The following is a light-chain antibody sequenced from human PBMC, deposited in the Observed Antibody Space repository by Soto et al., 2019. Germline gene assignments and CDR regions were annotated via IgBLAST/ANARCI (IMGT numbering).Light chain of an antibody. J-gene: IGKJ1*01. CDR1: QSISSY. V-gene: IGKV1-39*01. Sequence: DIQMTQSPSSLSASVGDRVTITCRASQSISSYLNWYQQKPGKAPKLLIYAASSLQSGVPSRFSGSGSGTDFTLTISSLQPEDFATYYCQQSFRKTFGQGTKVDIK. CDR3: QQSFRKT. CDR2: AAS.